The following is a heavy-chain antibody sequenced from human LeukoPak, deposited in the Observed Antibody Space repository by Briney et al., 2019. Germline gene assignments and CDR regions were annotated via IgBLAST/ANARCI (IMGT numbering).Heavy chain of an antibody. CDR1: GFTFDDYG. Sequence: PGGSLRLSCAASGFTFDDYGMSWVRQAPGKGLEWVSGINWNGGSTGYADSVKGRFTISRDNAKNSLYLQINSLRAEDTAVYYCARVHGAFQFLEWLPDYFDSWGQGILVTVSS. CDR2: INWNGGST. J-gene: IGHJ4*02. CDR3: ARVHGAFQFLEWLPDYFDS. V-gene: IGHV3-20*04. D-gene: IGHD3-3*01.